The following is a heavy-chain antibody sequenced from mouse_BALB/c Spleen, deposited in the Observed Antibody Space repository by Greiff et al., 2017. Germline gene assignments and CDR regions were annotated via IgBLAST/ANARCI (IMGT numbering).Heavy chain of an antibody. J-gene: IGHJ3*01. D-gene: IGHD1-1*01. V-gene: IGHV14-3*02. CDR1: GFNFKDTY. Sequence: VQLQQSGAELVKPGASVKLSCTASGFNFKDTYMHWVKQRPEQGLEWIGRIDPANGNTKYDPKFKGKATITTDTTTNTAYLQLSSLTSEGTAVYYCDRVYYGSSYPFDDWGQGTMVTVSA. CDR3: DRVYYGSSYPFDD. CDR2: IDPANGNT.